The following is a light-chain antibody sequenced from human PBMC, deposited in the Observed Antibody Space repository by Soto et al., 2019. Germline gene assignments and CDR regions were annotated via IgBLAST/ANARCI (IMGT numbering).Light chain of an antibody. CDR1: QGISSW. V-gene: IGKV1-12*01. J-gene: IGKJ5*01. CDR2: AAS. Sequence: DIQMTQSPSSVSASVGDRVTITCRASQGISSWVAWYQQKPGKAPKLLIYAASSLQSGVPSRFSGSGSGTDFTLTISSLQPEDFATYDCQQANSCQSITFGQGPRLEIK. CDR3: QQANSCQSIT.